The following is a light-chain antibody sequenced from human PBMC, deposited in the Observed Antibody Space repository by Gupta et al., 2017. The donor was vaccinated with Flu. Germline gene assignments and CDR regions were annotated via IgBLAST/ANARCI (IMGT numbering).Light chain of an antibody. J-gene: IGLJ1*01. Sequence: QSALTHPPPASGSPGQSVAISCTGTSSDVGGYNYVSWYQQHPGKAPKLMIFEVTKRPSGVPDRFSGSKSGNTASLTVSGLQAEDEADYYCSSYAGSNIIFGTGTRVTVL. CDR2: EVT. CDR1: SSDVGGYNY. CDR3: SSYAGSNII. V-gene: IGLV2-8*01.